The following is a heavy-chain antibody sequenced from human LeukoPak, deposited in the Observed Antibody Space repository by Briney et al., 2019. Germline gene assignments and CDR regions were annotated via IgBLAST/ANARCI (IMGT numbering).Heavy chain of an antibody. CDR3: AKEQAAGSSSWYSTFDY. V-gene: IGHV3-7*03. J-gene: IGHJ4*02. CDR2: IKEDGSEK. CDR1: GFIFNNYW. Sequence: GGSLRLSCAASGFIFNNYWMSWVRQAPGKGLEWVANIKEDGSEKKYVDSVKGRFTISRDNSKNTLYLQMNSLRAEDTAVYYCAKEQAAGSSSWYSTFDYWGQGTLVTVSS. D-gene: IGHD6-13*01.